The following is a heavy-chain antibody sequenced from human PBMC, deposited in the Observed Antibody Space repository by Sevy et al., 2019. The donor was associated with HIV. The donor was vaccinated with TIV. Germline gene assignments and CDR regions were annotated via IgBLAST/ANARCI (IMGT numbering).Heavy chain of an antibody. D-gene: IGHD5-18*01. CDR3: AREGVGGYSYSLDY. CDR1: GFSFSSYA. J-gene: IGHJ4*02. Sequence: GGSLRLSCSASGFSFSSYALHWVRQAPGKGLEYVSAISSNGGSTYYADSVKGRFTISRDNSKNTLYLQMGSLRAEDMAVYYGAREGVGGYSYSLDYWGQGTLVTVSS. CDR2: ISSNGGST. V-gene: IGHV3-64*02.